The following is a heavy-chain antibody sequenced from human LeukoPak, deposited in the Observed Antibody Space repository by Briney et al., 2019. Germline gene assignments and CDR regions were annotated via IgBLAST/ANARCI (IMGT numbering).Heavy chain of an antibody. J-gene: IGHJ4*02. CDR2: ISYDGSER. CDR1: GFTFSSYG. Sequence: GGPLRLSCAASGFTFSSYGMHWVRQAPGKGLEWVAVISYDGSERYYADFVKGRFTISRDNSRNTLYLQMNSLRVEDTAVYYCASSGSYFYWGQGTLVTVSS. D-gene: IGHD1-26*01. V-gene: IGHV3-30*03. CDR3: ASSGSYFY.